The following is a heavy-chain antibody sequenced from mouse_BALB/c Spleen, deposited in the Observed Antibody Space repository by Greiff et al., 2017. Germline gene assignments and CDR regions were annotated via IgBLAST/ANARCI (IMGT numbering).Heavy chain of an antibody. Sequence: EVQVVESGGGLVKPGGSLKLSCAASGFAFSSYDMSWVRQTPEKRLEWVAYISSGGGSTYYPDTVKGRFTISRDNAKNTLYLQMSSLKSEDTAMYYCARGGSTISFAYWGQGTLVTVSA. CDR1: GFAFSSYD. J-gene: IGHJ3*01. D-gene: IGHD2-1*01. V-gene: IGHV5-12-1*01. CDR2: ISSGGGST. CDR3: ARGGSTISFAY.